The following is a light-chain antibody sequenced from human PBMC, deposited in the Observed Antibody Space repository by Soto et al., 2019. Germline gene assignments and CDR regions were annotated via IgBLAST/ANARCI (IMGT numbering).Light chain of an antibody. V-gene: IGLV2-8*01. CDR3: TSYAGGNTVI. CDR2: QVT. J-gene: IGLJ2*01. Sequence: QSALTQPPSASGSPGQSVTISCTGTSSDVGAYNYVSWYQQHPGKVPKLMISQVTKRPSGVPDRFSGSKSGNTASLTVSGLQAEDEADYYCTSYAGGNTVIFGXGTKLTVL. CDR1: SSDVGAYNY.